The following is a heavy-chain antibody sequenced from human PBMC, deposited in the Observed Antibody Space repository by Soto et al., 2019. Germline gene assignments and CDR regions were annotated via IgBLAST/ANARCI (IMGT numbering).Heavy chain of an antibody. J-gene: IGHJ6*03. Sequence: ASVKVSCKASGGTFSSYTISWVRQAPGQGLEWMGRIIPILGIANYAQKFQGRVTITADKSTSTAYMELSSLRSEDTAVYYCARGNQVWFGESTGIDYYYYYMDVWGKGTTVTVSS. CDR2: IIPILGIA. CDR1: GGTFSSYT. D-gene: IGHD3-10*01. CDR3: ARGNQVWFGESTGIDYYYYYMDV. V-gene: IGHV1-69*02.